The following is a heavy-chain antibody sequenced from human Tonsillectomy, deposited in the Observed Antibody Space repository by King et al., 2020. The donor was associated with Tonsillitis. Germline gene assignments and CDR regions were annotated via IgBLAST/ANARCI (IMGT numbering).Heavy chain of an antibody. CDR2: IYPADSDT. D-gene: IGHD4-23*01. CDR3: ARQGGYGGSVYFDY. Sequence: QLVQSGAEVKKPGASLKISCKGSGYTFTNYWIAWVRQMPGKGLEWMGLIYPADSDTTYSPSFQGQVTISADKSISTAYLQWSSLKASDTAIYYCARQGGYGGSVYFDYWGQGSLVTVSS. V-gene: IGHV5-51*01. CDR1: GYTFTNYW. J-gene: IGHJ4*02.